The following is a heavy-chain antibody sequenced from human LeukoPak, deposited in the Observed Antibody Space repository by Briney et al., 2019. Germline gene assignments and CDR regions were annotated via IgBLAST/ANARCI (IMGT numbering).Heavy chain of an antibody. CDR2: ISSNGGST. V-gene: IGHV3-64*01. D-gene: IGHD3-22*01. CDR1: GFTFSSYA. CDR3: AREDSSGPLRAFDI. J-gene: IGHJ3*02. Sequence: GGSLRLSCAASGFTFSSYAMHWVRQAPGKGLEYVSAISSNGGSTYYANSVKGRFTISRDNSKNTLYLQMGSPRAEDMAVYYCAREDSSGPLRAFDIWGQGTMVTVSS.